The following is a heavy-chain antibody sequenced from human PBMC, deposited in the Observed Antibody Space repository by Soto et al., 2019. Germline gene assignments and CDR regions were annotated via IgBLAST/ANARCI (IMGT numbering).Heavy chain of an antibody. V-gene: IGHV1-8*01. Sequence: ASVKVSCKASGYTFTSYDINWVRQATGQGLEWMGWMNPNSGNTGYAQKFQGRVTMTRNTSISTAYMELSSLRSEDTAVYYCARVYDLWSAIFMGFDPWGQGTLVTVSS. D-gene: IGHD3-3*01. J-gene: IGHJ5*02. CDR3: ARVYDLWSAIFMGFDP. CDR1: GYTFTSYD. CDR2: MNPNSGNT.